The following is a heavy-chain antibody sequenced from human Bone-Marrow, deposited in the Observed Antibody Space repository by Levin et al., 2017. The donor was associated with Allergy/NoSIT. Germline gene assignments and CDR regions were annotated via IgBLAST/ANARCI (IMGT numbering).Heavy chain of an antibody. CDR3: ARDGSEGAVKGLDV. V-gene: IGHV3-48*03. J-gene: IGHJ6*02. D-gene: IGHD6-19*01. Sequence: SCAASGFTFSSYELNWVRQAPGKGLEWVSYINTRGITTYYADSVKGRFTISRDNAKNSLFLQMNSLRADDTAVYYCARDGSEGAVKGLDVWGQGTTVTVSS. CDR2: INTRGITT. CDR1: GFTFSSYE.